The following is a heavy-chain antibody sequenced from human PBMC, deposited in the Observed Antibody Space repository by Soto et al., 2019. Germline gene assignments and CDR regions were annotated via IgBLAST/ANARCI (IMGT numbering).Heavy chain of an antibody. CDR1: GGSISSSNW. V-gene: IGHV4-4*02. J-gene: IGHJ4*02. Sequence: SETLSLTCAVSGGSISSSNWWSWVRQPPGKGLEWIGEIYHSGSTNYNPSLKSRVTISVDKSKNQFSLKLSSVTAADTAVYYCASRTGTTALYYFDYWGQGTLVTVSS. CDR3: ASRTGTTALYYFDY. D-gene: IGHD1-1*01. CDR2: IYHSGST.